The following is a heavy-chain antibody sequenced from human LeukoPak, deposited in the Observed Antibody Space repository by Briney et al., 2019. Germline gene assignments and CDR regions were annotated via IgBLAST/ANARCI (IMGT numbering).Heavy chain of an antibody. J-gene: IGHJ5*02. Sequence: PSETLSLTCTVSGSSINSYYWSWIRQPPGKGLEWIGYNYYSGITNYNPSLKSRVTISVDTSKNQFSLKLSSVTAADTAVYYCATSIAAAGTQPGNWFDPWGQGTLVTVSS. CDR3: ATSIAAAGTQPGNWFDP. D-gene: IGHD6-13*01. CDR1: GSSINSYY. V-gene: IGHV4-59*01. CDR2: NYYSGIT.